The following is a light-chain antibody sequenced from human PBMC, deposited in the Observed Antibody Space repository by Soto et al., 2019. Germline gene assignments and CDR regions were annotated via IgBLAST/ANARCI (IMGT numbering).Light chain of an antibody. CDR1: QSVSSSY. CDR3: QQYGSLRT. CDR2: GAS. J-gene: IGKJ1*01. Sequence: EIVLTQSPGTLSLSPGERATLSCRASQSVSSSYLAWYQQKPGQAPRLHIYGASSRATGIPDRFSGSGSGTAFTLTMSRLEPEDFAVYYCQQYGSLRTFGQGTKVEIK. V-gene: IGKV3-20*01.